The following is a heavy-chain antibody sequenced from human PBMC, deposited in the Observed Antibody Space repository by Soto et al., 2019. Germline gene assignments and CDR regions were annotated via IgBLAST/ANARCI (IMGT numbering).Heavy chain of an antibody. D-gene: IGHD2-21*02. J-gene: IGHJ4*02. Sequence: SETLSLTCSVSGESISSSSYYWGWIRQPPGKGLEWIGSIYYSGRTYYNPSFKSRVTISIDTSKNQFSLKLSSVTATDTAVYYCDRQRTTVVTQAYFDHWGQGALVTVYS. CDR1: GESISSSSYY. CDR3: DRQRTTVVTQAYFDH. V-gene: IGHV4-39*01. CDR2: IYYSGRT.